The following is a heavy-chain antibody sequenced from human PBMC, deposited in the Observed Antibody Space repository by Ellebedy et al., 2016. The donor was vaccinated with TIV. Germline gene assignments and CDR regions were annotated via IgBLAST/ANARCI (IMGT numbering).Heavy chain of an antibody. J-gene: IGHJ3*02. CDR2: ISGSSLTI. D-gene: IGHD7-27*01. CDR3: ARDMAWGNERVNDAFDI. Sequence: GGFLRLSCAASGFTFRSYSMSWVRQAPGKGLEWVAYISGSSLTIHYADSVQGRFTISRDNAKNSLVLHMNSLRAEDTAIYYCARDMAWGNERVNDAFDIWGQGTMVAVSP. CDR1: GFTFRSYS. V-gene: IGHV3-48*04.